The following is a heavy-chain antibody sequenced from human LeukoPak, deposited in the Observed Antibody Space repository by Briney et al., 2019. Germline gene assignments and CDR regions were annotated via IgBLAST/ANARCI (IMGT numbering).Heavy chain of an antibody. CDR2: IIPIFGTA. V-gene: IGHV1-69*05. CDR3: AREEADSSGWYGGWFDP. D-gene: IGHD6-19*01. CDR1: GGTFSSYA. J-gene: IGHJ5*02. Sequence: ASLKVSCKASGGTFSSYAISWVRQAPGQGLEWMGRIIPIFGTANYAQEFQGRVTITTDESTSTAYMELSSLTPEDTAVYCCAREEADSSGWYGGWFDPWGQGTLVTVSS.